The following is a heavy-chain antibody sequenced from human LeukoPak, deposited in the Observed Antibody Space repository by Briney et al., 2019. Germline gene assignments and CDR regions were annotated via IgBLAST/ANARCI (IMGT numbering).Heavy chain of an antibody. D-gene: IGHD3-22*01. Sequence: GASVKLSCKASGGTFSSYAISWVRQAPGQGLEWMGRIIPILGIANYAQKFQGRVTITADKSTSTAYMELSSLRSEDTAVYYCARAVGGTVVAPEYYFDYWGQGTLVTVSS. V-gene: IGHV1-69*04. CDR3: ARAVGGTVVAPEYYFDY. CDR1: GGTFSSYA. J-gene: IGHJ4*02. CDR2: IIPILGIA.